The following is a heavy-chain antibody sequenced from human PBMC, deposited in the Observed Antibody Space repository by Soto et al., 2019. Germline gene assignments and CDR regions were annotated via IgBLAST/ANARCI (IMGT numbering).Heavy chain of an antibody. Sequence: SQTRSLTYTGSGGSMSYDNNLYCSCFRLPPGKGLEWIGYISDIAYTSYNPSLKGRVSISVDTSKNQFSLTLTSVTAADTAVYYCARQGFGVLHGLVDVWGQGTSVS. J-gene: IGHJ6*02. V-gene: IGHV4-59*08. D-gene: IGHD3-10*01. CDR1: GGSMSYDNNLY. CDR2: ISDIAYT. CDR3: ARQGFGVLHGLVDV.